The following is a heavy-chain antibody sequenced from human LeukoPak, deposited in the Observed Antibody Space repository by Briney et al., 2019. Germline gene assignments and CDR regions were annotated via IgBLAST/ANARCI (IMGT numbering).Heavy chain of an antibody. V-gene: IGHV1-2*02. D-gene: IGHD3-9*01. J-gene: IGHJ6*03. CDR3: ARGAALDTLDCYYYMDV. Sequence: ASVKVSCKASGYTLTGYYMHWVRQAPGQGLEWLGWMNPNSGGTDFAQKFQGRVTMTRDTSISTAYMELSRLRSDDTAVYYCARGAALDTLDCYYYMDVWGKGTTVTV. CDR1: GYTLTGYY. CDR2: MNPNSGGT.